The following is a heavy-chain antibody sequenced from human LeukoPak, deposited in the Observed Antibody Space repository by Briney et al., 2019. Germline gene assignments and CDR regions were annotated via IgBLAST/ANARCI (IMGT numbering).Heavy chain of an antibody. J-gene: IGHJ4*02. CDR1: GGSFSGYY. V-gene: IGHV4-34*01. CDR2: INHSGST. Sequence: SETLSLTCAVYGGSFSGYYWSWIRQPPGEGLEWIGEINHSGSTNYNPSLKSRVTISVDTSKNQFSLKLSSVTAADTAVYYCARGRHLHRDPRVFDYWGQGTLVTVSS. D-gene: IGHD5-24*01. CDR3: ARGRHLHRDPRVFDY.